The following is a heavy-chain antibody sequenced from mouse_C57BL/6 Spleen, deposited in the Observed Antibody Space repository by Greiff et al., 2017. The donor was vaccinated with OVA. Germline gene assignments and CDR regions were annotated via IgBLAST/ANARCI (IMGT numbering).Heavy chain of an antibody. CDR2: IYPGDGDT. CDR1: GYAFSSYW. V-gene: IGHV1-80*01. Sequence: VKLMESGAELVKPGASVKISCKASGYAFSSYWMNWVKQRPGKGLEWIGQIYPGDGDTNYNGKFKGKATLTADKSSSTAYMQLSSLTSEDSAVYFCARSPGRGGAMDYWGQGTSVTVSS. CDR3: ARSPGRGGAMDY. J-gene: IGHJ4*01.